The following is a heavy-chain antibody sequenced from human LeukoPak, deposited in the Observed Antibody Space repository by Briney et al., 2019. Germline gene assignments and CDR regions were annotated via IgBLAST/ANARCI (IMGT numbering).Heavy chain of an antibody. Sequence: SVEVSCKASRGTFSNYAISWVRQAPGQGLEWMGGIIPIFGTANYAQKFQGRVTITADKSTSTAYMELSSLRSEDTAVYYCARALSYSSGWWDFDYWGQGTLVTVSS. D-gene: IGHD6-19*01. J-gene: IGHJ4*02. V-gene: IGHV1-69*06. CDR1: RGTFSNYA. CDR3: ARALSYSSGWWDFDY. CDR2: IIPIFGTA.